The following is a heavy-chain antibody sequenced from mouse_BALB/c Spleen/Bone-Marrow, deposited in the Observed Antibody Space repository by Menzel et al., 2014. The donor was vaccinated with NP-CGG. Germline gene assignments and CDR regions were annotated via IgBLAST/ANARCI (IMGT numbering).Heavy chain of an antibody. CDR2: ISSGSSTI. D-gene: IGHD1-1*01. J-gene: IGHJ3*01. Sequence: EVKLVESGGGLVQPGGSRKLSCAASGFTFXSFGMHWVRQAPEKGLEWVAYISSGSSTIYYADTVKGRFTISRDNPKNTLFLQMTSLRSEDTAMYYCARGDLLRGFAYWGQGTLVTVSA. CDR3: ARGDLLRGFAY. CDR1: GFTFXSFG. V-gene: IGHV5-17*02.